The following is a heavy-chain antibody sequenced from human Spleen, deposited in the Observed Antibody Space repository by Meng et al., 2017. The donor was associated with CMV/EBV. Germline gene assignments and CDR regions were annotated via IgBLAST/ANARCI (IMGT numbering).Heavy chain of an antibody. CDR3: ARVGRDFGVVIAGTLDC. D-gene: IGHD3-3*01. CDR2: IGSSGVSI. CDR1: GFTFSSYE. Sequence: GESLKISCAASGFTFSSYEMKWVRQAPGKGLEWVSYIGSSGVSIYYADSVKGRFTISRDNAKNSLYLQMDSLRAEDTAVYYCARVGRDFGVVIAGTLDCWGQGTLVTVSS. V-gene: IGHV3-48*03. J-gene: IGHJ4*02.